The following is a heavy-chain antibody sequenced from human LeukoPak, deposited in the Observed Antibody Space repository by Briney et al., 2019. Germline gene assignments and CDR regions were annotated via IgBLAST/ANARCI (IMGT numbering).Heavy chain of an antibody. CDR3: ARWATGNWFDP. CDR1: GFTFSSYS. Sequence: PGGSLRLSCAASGFTFSSYSMNWVRQAPGKGLEWVSSISSSSSYIYYADSVKGRFTISRDNAKNSLCLQMNSLRAEDTAVYYCARWATGNWFDPWGQGTLVTVSS. CDR2: ISSSSSYI. V-gene: IGHV3-21*01. D-gene: IGHD5-12*01. J-gene: IGHJ5*02.